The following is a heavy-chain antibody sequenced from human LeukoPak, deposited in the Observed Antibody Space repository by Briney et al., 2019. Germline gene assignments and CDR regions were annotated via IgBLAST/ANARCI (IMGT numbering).Heavy chain of an antibody. Sequence: KPGRSLRLSCTASGFTFGDYAMSWFRQAPGKGLEWVGFIRSKAYGGTTEYAASVKGRFTISRDDSKSIAYLQMNSLKTEDTAVYYRTRFVDSSSWGYYFDYWGQGTLVTVSS. V-gene: IGHV3-49*05. CDR2: IRSKAYGGTT. J-gene: IGHJ4*02. D-gene: IGHD6-6*01. CDR3: TRFVDSSSWGYYFDY. CDR1: GFTFGDYA.